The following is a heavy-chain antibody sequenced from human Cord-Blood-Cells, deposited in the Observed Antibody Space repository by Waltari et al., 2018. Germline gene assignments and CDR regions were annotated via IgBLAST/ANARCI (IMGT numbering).Heavy chain of an antibody. V-gene: IGHV3-21*01. CDR1: GFPLSSYS. CDR3: AREWFDP. Sequence: EVQLVESGGGLVKPGGSLRLSCAASGFPLSSYSMNWVRRAPGKGLEWVSSISSSSSYIYYADAVKGRFTISRDNAKNSLYLQMNSLRAEDTAVYYCAREWFDPWGQGTLVTVSS. J-gene: IGHJ5*02. CDR2: ISSSSSYI.